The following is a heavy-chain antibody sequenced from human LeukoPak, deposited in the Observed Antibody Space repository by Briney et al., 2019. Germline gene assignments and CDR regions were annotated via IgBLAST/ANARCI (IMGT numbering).Heavy chain of an antibody. V-gene: IGHV4-59*01. CDR3: ARARYVNSFYAFDI. CDR1: GVSISSYY. CDR2: LSKSGNT. J-gene: IGHJ3*02. D-gene: IGHD3-9*01. Sequence: SSETLSLICTVSGVSISSYYWSWIRLPPGKGLEWIGYLSKSGNTNYSPSLKSRVTIFGDTSKNQFFLKLSSVTAADTAVYYCARARYVNSFYAFDIWGQGTLVTVSS.